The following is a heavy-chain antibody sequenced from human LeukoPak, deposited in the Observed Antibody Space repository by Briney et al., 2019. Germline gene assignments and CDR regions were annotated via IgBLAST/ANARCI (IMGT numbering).Heavy chain of an antibody. D-gene: IGHD5-12*01. CDR2: ISYDGSNK. J-gene: IGHJ4*02. V-gene: IGHV3-30*18. CDR1: GFTFSSYG. Sequence: GGSLRLSCAASGFTFSSYGMHWVRQAPGKGLEWVAVISYDGSNKYYADSVKGRFTISRDNSKNTLYLQMNSLRAEDTAVYYCAKDHVESGYSGYDYVIEGYFDYWGQGTLVTVSS. CDR3: AKDHVESGYSGYDYVIEGYFDY.